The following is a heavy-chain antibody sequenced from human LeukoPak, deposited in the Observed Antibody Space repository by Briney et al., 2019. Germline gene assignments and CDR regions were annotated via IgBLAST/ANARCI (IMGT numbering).Heavy chain of an antibody. CDR2: ISSSGSTI. CDR3: ARSEWELPGGSDY. J-gene: IGHJ4*02. V-gene: IGHV3-48*03. Sequence: GGSLRLSCAASGFTFSSYEMNWVRQAPGKGLEWVSYISSSGSTIYYADSVKGRFTISRDNAKNSLYLQMNSLRAEDTAVYYCARSEWELPGGSDYWGQGTLVTVSS. D-gene: IGHD1-26*01. CDR1: GFTFSSYE.